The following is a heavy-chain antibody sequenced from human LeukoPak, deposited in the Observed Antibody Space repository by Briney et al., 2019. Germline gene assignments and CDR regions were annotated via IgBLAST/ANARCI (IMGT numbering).Heavy chain of an antibody. CDR3: AKDIIGGSDSSSWYPTFDY. CDR1: GFTFDDYA. D-gene: IGHD6-13*01. J-gene: IGHJ4*02. Sequence: PGGSLRLACAASGFTFDDYAMHWVRQAPGKSLEWVSGISWNSGRIGYADSVKGRFTISRDNAKNSLYLQMNSLRAEDTALYYCAKDIIGGSDSSSWYPTFDYWGQGTLVTVSS. V-gene: IGHV3-9*01. CDR2: ISWNSGRI.